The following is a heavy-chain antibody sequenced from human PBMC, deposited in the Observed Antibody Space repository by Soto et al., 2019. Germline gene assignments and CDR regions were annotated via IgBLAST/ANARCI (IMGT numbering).Heavy chain of an antibody. D-gene: IGHD2-2*01. Sequence: GGSLRLSCAASGFTFRNCAMNWVRQAPGRGLEWVSTISNSGSTYYADAVKGRFNISRDISKNTLYLQMSSLRADDTALYYCAKDREGYCSSTSCLYYFDSWGQGTQVTVSS. CDR1: GFTFRNCA. V-gene: IGHV3-23*01. J-gene: IGHJ4*02. CDR3: AKDREGYCSSTSCLYYFDS. CDR2: ISNSGST.